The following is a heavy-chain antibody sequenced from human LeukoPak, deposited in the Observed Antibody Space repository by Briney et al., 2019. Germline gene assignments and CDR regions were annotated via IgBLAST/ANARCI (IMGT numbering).Heavy chain of an antibody. CDR3: ARLSVSYGSLDC. Sequence: PSETLSLTCTVSGGSISSYYWSWIRQPPGKGLEWIGYIYTSGSTNYNPSLKSRVTISVDTSKNQFSLKLSSVTAADTAVYYCARLSVSYGSLDCWGQGTLVTVSS. CDR2: IYTSGST. CDR1: GGSISSYY. J-gene: IGHJ4*02. D-gene: IGHD5-18*01. V-gene: IGHV4-4*09.